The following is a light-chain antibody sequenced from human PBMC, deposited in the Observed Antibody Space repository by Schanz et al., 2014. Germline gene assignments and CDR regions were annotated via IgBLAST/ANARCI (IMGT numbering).Light chain of an antibody. V-gene: IGLV2-8*01. CDR2: EVN. CDR1: SSDVGRYDY. CDR3: CSYADGSTLI. Sequence: QSALTQPPSASGSPGQSVTISCTGTSSDVGRYDYVSWYQQHPGKAPKLMIFEVNQRPSGVPDRFSGSKSGNTASLTISGLQAEDEADYYCCSYADGSTLIFGGGTKLTVL. J-gene: IGLJ2*01.